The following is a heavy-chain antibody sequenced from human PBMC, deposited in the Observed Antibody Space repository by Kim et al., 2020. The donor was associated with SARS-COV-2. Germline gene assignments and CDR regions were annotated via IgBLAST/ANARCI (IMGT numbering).Heavy chain of an antibody. D-gene: IGHD3-3*01. CDR3: AALGDFWSGYQARPFDY. Sequence: SVKVSCKASGFTFTSSAVQWVRQARGQRLEWIGWIVVGSGNTNYAQKFQERVTITRDMSTSTAYMELSSLRSEDTAVYYCAALGDFWSGYQARPFDYWGQGTLVTVSS. CDR2: IVVGSGNT. J-gene: IGHJ4*02. V-gene: IGHV1-58*01. CDR1: GFTFTSSA.